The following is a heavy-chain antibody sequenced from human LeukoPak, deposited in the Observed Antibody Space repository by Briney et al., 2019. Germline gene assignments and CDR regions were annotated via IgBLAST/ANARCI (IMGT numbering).Heavy chain of an antibody. D-gene: IGHD3-10*01. CDR1: GFSFSDSV. Sequence: GGSLRLSCVASGFSFSDSVIHWVRQAPGKGLEWVAVISHDVKTTYYADSAKGRFTISRDNSRNTVFLQMNRLRPEDTAVYYCVEEAYYGWGSSPTFYFDYWGQGTRVTVSS. J-gene: IGHJ4*02. CDR2: ISHDVKTT. V-gene: IGHV3-30*04. CDR3: VEEAYYGWGSSPTFYFDY.